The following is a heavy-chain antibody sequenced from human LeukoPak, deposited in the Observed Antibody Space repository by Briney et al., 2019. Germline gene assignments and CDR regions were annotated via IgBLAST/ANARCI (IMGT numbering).Heavy chain of an antibody. CDR2: ISSSSSYI. Sequence: GGSLRLSCAASGFTFSSYSMNWVRQAPGKGLEWVSSISSSSSYIYYADSVKGRFTISRDSAKNSLYLQMNSLRAEDTAVYYCARDLSGVGATDYWGQGTLVTVSS. D-gene: IGHD1-26*01. CDR3: ARDLSGVGATDY. CDR1: GFTFSSYS. J-gene: IGHJ4*02. V-gene: IGHV3-21*01.